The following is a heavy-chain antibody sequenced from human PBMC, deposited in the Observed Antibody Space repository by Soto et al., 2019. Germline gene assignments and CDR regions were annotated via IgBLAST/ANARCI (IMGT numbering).Heavy chain of an antibody. CDR3: ARRYYQDSSGYHDAFDI. CDR2: IYWDDDK. CDR1: GFSLSTSGVG. D-gene: IGHD3-22*01. V-gene: IGHV2-5*02. J-gene: IGHJ3*02. Sequence: QITLKESGPTLVKPTQTLTLTCTFSGFSLSTSGVGVGWIRQPPGKALEWLALIYWDDDKHYSPSLKSRLTITKDTSKIQVLLTMPNMDTVDTATYYCARRYYQDSSGYHDAFDIWGQGTMVTVSS.